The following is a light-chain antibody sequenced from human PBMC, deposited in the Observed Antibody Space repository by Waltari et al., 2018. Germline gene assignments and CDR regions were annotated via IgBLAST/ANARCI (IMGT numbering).Light chain of an antibody. V-gene: IGLV1-44*01. Sequence: QSVLTQPPSTSGTPGQRVTISCSGSTSNIGSNPVNWYQQVPETAPKLLIHTNNPRASGVHDRFSGSKSGTSASLAISGLQSEDEAHYYCAAWDDSLNGPVFGGGTKLTVL. CDR1: TSNIGSNP. CDR2: TNN. CDR3: AAWDDSLNGPV. J-gene: IGLJ3*02.